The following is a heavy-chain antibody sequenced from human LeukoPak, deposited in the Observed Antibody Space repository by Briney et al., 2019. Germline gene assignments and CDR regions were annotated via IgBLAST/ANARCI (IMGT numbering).Heavy chain of an antibody. V-gene: IGHV1-2*02. CDR3: ARGYGYGNDAFDI. J-gene: IGHJ3*02. Sequence: ASVKVSCKASGYTFTGYYMHWVRQAPGQGLEWMGWINPHSGGANYAQRFQGRVTMTRDTSTGTAYMELSRLQSDDTAMYYCARGYGYGNDAFDIWGQGTMVTVSS. CDR2: INPHSGGA. D-gene: IGHD5-18*01. CDR1: GYTFTGYY.